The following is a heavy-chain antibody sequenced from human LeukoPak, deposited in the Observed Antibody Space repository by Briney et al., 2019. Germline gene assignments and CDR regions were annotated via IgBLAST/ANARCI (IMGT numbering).Heavy chain of an antibody. V-gene: IGHV3-7*01. CDR1: GGSISYFY. D-gene: IGHD2-2*02. CDR2: IKQDGSEK. CDR3: IYGGGLDY. Sequence: ETLSLTCTVSGGSISYFYWSWVRQAPGKGLEWVANIKQDGSEKYYVDSVKGRFTISRDNAKSSLYLQMNSLRAEDTAVYYCIYGGGLDYWGQGTLVTVSS. J-gene: IGHJ4*02.